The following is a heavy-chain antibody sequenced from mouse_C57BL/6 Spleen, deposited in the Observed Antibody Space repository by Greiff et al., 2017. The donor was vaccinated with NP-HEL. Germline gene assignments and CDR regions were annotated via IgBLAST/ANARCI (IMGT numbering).Heavy chain of an antibody. Sequence: ESGPGLVKPSQSLSLTCSVTGYSITSGYYWNWIRQFPGNNLEWMGYISYDGSNNYNPSLKNRISITRDTSKNQFFLKLNSVTTEDTATYYCARRGVIYYDYDVYAMDYWGQGTSVTVSS. CDR1: GYSITSGYY. V-gene: IGHV3-6*01. CDR3: ARRGVIYYDYDVYAMDY. CDR2: ISYDGSN. D-gene: IGHD2-4*01. J-gene: IGHJ4*01.